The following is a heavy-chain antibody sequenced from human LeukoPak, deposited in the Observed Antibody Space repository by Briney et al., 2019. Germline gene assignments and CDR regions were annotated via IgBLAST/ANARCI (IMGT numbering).Heavy chain of an antibody. D-gene: IGHD3-10*01. J-gene: IGHJ4*02. CDR1: GGSFSGYY. CDR3: ARGTKITMVRAVRRAYYFDY. V-gene: IGHV4-34*01. Sequence: SETLSLTCAVYGGSFSGYYWSWIRQPPGKGLEWIGEINHSGSTNYNPSLKSRVTISVDTSKNQFSLKLSSVTAADTAVYYCARGTKITMVRAVRRAYYFDYWGQGTLVTVSS. CDR2: INHSGST.